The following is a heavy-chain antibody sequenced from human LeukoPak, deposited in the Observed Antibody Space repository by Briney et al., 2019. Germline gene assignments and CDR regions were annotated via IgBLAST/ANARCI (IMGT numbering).Heavy chain of an antibody. CDR1: GFTVSSNY. CDR2: IWYDRSNK. D-gene: IGHD1-26*01. CDR3: ARERATTGLDY. Sequence: GGSLRLSCAASGFTVSSNYMSWVRQAPGKGLEWVAVIWYDRSNKYYADSVKGRFTISRDNSKNTLYLQMNSLRAEDTAVYYCARERATTGLDYWGQGTLVTVSS. V-gene: IGHV3-33*08. J-gene: IGHJ4*02.